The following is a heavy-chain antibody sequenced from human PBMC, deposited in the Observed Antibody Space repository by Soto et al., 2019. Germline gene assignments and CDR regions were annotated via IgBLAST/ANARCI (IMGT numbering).Heavy chain of an antibody. V-gene: IGHV4-59*11. J-gene: IGHJ4*02. D-gene: IGHD3-16*01. CDR2: MHYSGST. CDR1: GVSITSHY. Sequence: QVQLQESGPGLVKPSETLSLTCTVSGVSITSHYWTWIRQPPGKGLEWIGNMHYSGSTNYSPSLKGRVIISVDTSENQSSLKLSSVTTADTAVYYCTVGGAGHPFDYWGQGTLVTVSS. CDR3: TVGGAGHPFDY.